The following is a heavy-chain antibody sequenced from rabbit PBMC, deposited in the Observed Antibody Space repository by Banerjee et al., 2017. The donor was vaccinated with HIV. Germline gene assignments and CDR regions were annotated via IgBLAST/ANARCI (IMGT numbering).Heavy chain of an antibody. D-gene: IGHD1-1*01. V-gene: IGHV1S45*01. CDR1: GFSFSSSYW. CDR3: ARSYNIYWSAFKL. J-gene: IGHJ4*01. Sequence: QEQLEESGGGLVKPEGSLTLTCTASGFSFSSSYWTCWVRQAPGKGLEWIGCVSTVSGITYYATWAKGRFTISKTSSTTVTLQMTSLTAADTATYFCARSYNIYWSAFKLWGPGTLVTVS. CDR2: VSTVSGIT.